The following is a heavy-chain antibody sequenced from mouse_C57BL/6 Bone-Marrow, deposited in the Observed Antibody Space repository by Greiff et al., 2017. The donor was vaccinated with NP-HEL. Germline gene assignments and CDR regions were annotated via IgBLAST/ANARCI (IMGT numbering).Heavy chain of an antibody. Sequence: QVQLKQSGPELVKPGASVKISCKASGYAFSSSWLNWVKQRPGKGLEWIGRIYPGDGDTNYNAKSKGKATLTADKSSSTAYMQLSSLTSEDSAVYFCARKGKENFDYWGQGTTLTVSS. D-gene: IGHD2-1*01. J-gene: IGHJ2*01. CDR2: IYPGDGDT. CDR3: ARKGKENFDY. V-gene: IGHV1-82*01. CDR1: GYAFSSSW.